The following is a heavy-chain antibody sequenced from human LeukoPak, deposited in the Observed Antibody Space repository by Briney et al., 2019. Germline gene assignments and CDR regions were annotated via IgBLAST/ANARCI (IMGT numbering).Heavy chain of an antibody. Sequence: PGGSLRLSCAAPGFTFDDYGMSWDRQAPGKGLEWVSGINWNGGSTGYADSVKGRFTISRDNAKNSLYLQMNSLRAEDTALYYCARSMAMVRGFDYWGQGTLVTVSS. CDR3: ARSMAMVRGFDY. J-gene: IGHJ4*02. V-gene: IGHV3-20*04. D-gene: IGHD3-10*01. CDR1: GFTFDDYG. CDR2: INWNGGST.